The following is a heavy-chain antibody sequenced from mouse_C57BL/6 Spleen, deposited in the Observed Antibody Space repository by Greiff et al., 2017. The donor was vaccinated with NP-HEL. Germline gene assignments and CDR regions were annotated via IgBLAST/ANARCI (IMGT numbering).Heavy chain of an antibody. CDR1: GYTFTDYY. V-gene: IGHV1-26*01. CDR3: ARSVGWFAY. J-gene: IGHJ3*01. Sequence: EVQLQQSGPELVKPGASVKISCKASGYTFTDYYMNWVKQSHGKSLEWIGDINPNNGGTSYNQKFKGKATLTVDKSSSTAYMELRSLTSEDSAVYYCARSVGWFAYWGQGTLVTVSA. CDR2: INPNNGGT.